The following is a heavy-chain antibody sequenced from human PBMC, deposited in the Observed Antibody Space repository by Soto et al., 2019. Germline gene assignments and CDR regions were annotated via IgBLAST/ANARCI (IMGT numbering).Heavy chain of an antibody. D-gene: IGHD2-21*02. CDR3: AKDSTVVVTAIGSWYFDL. Sequence: QVQLVESGGGVVQPGRSLRLSCAASGFTFSSYGMHWVRQAPGKGLEWVAVISYDGSNKYYADSVKGRFTISRDNSKNTLYLQMKSLGAEDTAGYYCAKDSTVVVTAIGSWYFDLWGRGTLVTVSS. CDR1: GFTFSSYG. CDR2: ISYDGSNK. V-gene: IGHV3-30*18. J-gene: IGHJ2*01.